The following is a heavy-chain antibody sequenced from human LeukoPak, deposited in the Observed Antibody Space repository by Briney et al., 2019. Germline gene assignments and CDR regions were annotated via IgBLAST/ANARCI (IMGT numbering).Heavy chain of an antibody. Sequence: SGTLSLTCTVSGGSISSGDYYWSWIRQPPGKGLEWIGYIYYSGSTYYNPSLKSRVTISVDTSKNQFSLKLSSVTAADTAVYYCARDRLEGGDPAYFDYWGQGTLVTVSS. CDR3: ARDRLEGGDPAYFDY. V-gene: IGHV4-30-4*01. J-gene: IGHJ4*02. D-gene: IGHD1-26*01. CDR2: IYYSGST. CDR1: GGSISSGDYY.